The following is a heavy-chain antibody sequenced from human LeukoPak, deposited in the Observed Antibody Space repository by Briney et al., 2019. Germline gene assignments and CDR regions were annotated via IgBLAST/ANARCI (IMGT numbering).Heavy chain of an antibody. V-gene: IGHV1-18*01. CDR3: ARDQDPGAFDI. J-gene: IGHJ3*02. CDR1: SYTLTNYG. CDR2: ISAYNGNT. Sequence: ASVKVSCTASSYTLTNYGISWVRQPPGQGLEWMGWISAYNGNTNYAQNLQGRVTMTTDTSTNTAYMELRSLRSDDTAVYYCARDQDPGAFDIWGQGTKVTVSS.